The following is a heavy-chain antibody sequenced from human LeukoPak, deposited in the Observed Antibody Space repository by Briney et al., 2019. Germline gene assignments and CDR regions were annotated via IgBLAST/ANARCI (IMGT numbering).Heavy chain of an antibody. CDR2: ISWNSGSI. D-gene: IGHD5-12*01. J-gene: IGHJ4*02. Sequence: GGSLRLSCAASGFTFDDYAMHWVRQAPGKGLEWVSGISWNSGSIGYADSVKGRFTISRDNAKNSLYLQMNSLRAEDTAVYYCARAEDIVAPEDYWGQGTLVTVSS. V-gene: IGHV3-9*01. CDR1: GFTFDDYA. CDR3: ARAEDIVAPEDY.